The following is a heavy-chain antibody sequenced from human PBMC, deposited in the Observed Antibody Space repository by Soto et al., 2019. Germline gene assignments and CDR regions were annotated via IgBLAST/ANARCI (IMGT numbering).Heavy chain of an antibody. J-gene: IGHJ6*02. CDR2: IIPIFGTA. Sequence: QAQLEQSGGEVKKPGSSVKVSCKASRVAFSKFIVTWVRQAPGLGLDWVGGIIPIFGTANYAQKFQGRVTITADESTSTSYMEVNNLRSEDTAVYYCAKVRYSSPMGYYYGMDVWGQGTTVTVSS. V-gene: IGHV1-69*01. CDR3: AKVRYSSPMGYYYGMDV. D-gene: IGHD6-19*01. CDR1: RVAFSKFI.